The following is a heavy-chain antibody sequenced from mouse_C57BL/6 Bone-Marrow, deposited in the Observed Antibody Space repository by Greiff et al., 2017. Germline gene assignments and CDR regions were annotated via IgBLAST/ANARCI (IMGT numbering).Heavy chain of an antibody. CDR3: ARPFITTVVATDY. CDR1: GYTFTSYW. V-gene: IGHV1-7*01. D-gene: IGHD1-1*01. CDR2: INPSSGYT. J-gene: IGHJ2*01. Sequence: VKLVESGAELAKPGASVKLSCKASGYTFTSYWMHWVKQRPGQGLEWIGYINPSSGYTKYNQKFKDKATLTADKSSSTAYMQLSSLTYEDSAVYYCARPFITTVVATDYWGQGTTLTVSS.